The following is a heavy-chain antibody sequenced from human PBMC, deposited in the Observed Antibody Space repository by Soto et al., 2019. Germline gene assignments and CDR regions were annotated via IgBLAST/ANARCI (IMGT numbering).Heavy chain of an antibody. Sequence: PGESLKISCKGFGFSFTNYWIGWGRQMPGKGLEWVGIIYPGDSDTRYSPSFQGQVTISADKSISTAYLQWSSLRASGTAMYYCARTNTNGCELRAAFDIWRQGTMVPVSS. V-gene: IGHV5-51*01. D-gene: IGHD1-7*01. CDR1: GFSFTNYW. CDR3: ARTNTNGCELRAAFDI. J-gene: IGHJ3*02. CDR2: IYPGDSDT.